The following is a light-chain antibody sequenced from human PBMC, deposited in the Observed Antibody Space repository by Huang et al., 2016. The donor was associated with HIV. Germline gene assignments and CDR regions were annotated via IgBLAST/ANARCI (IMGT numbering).Light chain of an antibody. CDR1: QCVGSY. V-gene: IGKV3-11*01. CDR3: QQRSTWPLT. Sequence: EVMLTQSPSILSLSLGGTGTISCKASQCVGSYVAWYQQRPGQSPRLLLDDTSNMAAGIPTRFSGSGSGTDFTLTISGLESGDLGVFYCQQRSTWPLTFGGGTKVA. CDR2: DTS. J-gene: IGKJ4*01.